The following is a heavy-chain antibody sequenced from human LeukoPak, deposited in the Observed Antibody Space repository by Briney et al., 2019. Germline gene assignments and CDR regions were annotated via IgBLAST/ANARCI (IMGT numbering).Heavy chain of an antibody. Sequence: SETLSLTCAVYGGSFSDHCWRWIRQPPGKGLEWIGEINHSGSTNYNPSLKSRVTISVDTSKNQFSLKLSSVTAADTAVYYCARQKVSYYYDSSGYYYGSAPYYFDYWGQGTLVTVSS. CDR3: ARQKVSYYYDSSGYYYGSAPYYFDY. CDR1: GGSFSDHC. V-gene: IGHV4-34*01. J-gene: IGHJ4*02. CDR2: INHSGST. D-gene: IGHD3-22*01.